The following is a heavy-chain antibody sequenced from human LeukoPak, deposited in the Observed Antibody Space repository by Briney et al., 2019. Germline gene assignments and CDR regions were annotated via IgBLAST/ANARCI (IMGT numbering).Heavy chain of an antibody. CDR2: IWYDGSNK. J-gene: IGHJ4*02. V-gene: IGHV3-33*01. D-gene: IGHD6-19*01. CDR3: ARDDRRIAVAGTLFDY. CDR1: GFTFSSYG. Sequence: PGGSLRLSCAASGFTFSSYGMHWVRQAPGKGLEGVAVIWYDGSNKYYADSVKGRFTISRDNSKNTLYLQMNSLRAEDTAVYYCARDDRRIAVAGTLFDYWGQGTLVTVSS.